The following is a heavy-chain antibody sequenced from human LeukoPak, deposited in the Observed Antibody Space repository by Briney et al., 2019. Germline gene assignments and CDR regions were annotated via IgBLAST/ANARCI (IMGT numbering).Heavy chain of an antibody. CDR1: GFTFSNAW. CDR2: IKSKTDGGTT. V-gene: IGHV3-15*01. D-gene: IGHD4-11*01. CDR3: TTVHYLVTTYLYYYYYMDV. J-gene: IGHJ6*03. Sequence: GGSLRLSCAASGFTFSNAWMSWVRQAPGKGLEWVGRIKSKTDGGTTDYAAPVKGRFTISRDDSKNTLYLQMNSLKTEDTAVYYCTTVHYLVTTYLYYYYYMDVWGKGTTVTVSS.